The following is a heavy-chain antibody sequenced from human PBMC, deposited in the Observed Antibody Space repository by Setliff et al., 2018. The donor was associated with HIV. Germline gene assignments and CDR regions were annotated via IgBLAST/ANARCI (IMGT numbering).Heavy chain of an antibody. V-gene: IGHV4-39*02. D-gene: IGHD3-16*01. CDR2: IDYSGDT. CDR1: GDSIRGSSSY. Sequence: SETLSLTCSVSGDSIRGSSSYWGWIRQPPGKGLEWIGSIDYSGDTYYNPSLRSRVTISVDTTNNQFSLKLSSVTVGDSATYYCAREDKRGDYW. CDR3: AREDKRGDY. J-gene: IGHJ4*01.